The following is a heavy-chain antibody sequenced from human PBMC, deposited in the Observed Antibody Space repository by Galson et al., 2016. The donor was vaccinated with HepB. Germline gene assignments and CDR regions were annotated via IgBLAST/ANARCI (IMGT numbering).Heavy chain of an antibody. CDR1: GGSVSSNDW. D-gene: IGHD5-12*01. J-gene: IGHJ4*02. Sequence: LSLTCAVSGGSVSSNDWWTWVRQPPGQGLEWIGQILHSGRVNYNPSLASRVTILVDTSSNQFSLRLTSVTAADTALYYCARQYRGGPSDFWGQGTLVTVSS. CDR3: ARQYRGGPSDF. CDR2: ILHSGRV. V-gene: IGHV4-4*02.